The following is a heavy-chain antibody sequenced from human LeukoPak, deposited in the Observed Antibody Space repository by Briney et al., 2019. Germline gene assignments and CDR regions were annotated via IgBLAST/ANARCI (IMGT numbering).Heavy chain of an antibody. Sequence: SETLSLTCTVSGGSISSYYWSWIRQPPGKGLEWIGYLYYSGSTSYNPSLKSRLTISVDTSKNQFSLKLSSVTAADTAVYYCAVAPPTLNPPIDPWGQGTLVTVSS. CDR2: LYYSGST. CDR1: GGSISSYY. CDR3: AVAPPTLNPPIDP. J-gene: IGHJ5*02. V-gene: IGHV4-59*01. D-gene: IGHD1-14*01.